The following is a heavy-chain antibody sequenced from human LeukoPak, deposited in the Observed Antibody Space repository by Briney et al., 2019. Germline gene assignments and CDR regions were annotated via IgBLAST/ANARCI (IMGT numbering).Heavy chain of an antibody. CDR1: GFTLGSHD. J-gene: IGHJ4*02. V-gene: IGHV3-13*01. D-gene: IGHD5-18*01. Sequence: GGSLRLSCTASGFTLGSHDMHWVRQIPGQGLEWVAAVSTGFHAFFAGSVQGRFTVFREDARNSLYLQMNSLRAGDTAVYYCVREARGYHYTYFDYWGQGTLVTVSS. CDR3: VREARGYHYTYFDY. CDR2: VSTGFHA.